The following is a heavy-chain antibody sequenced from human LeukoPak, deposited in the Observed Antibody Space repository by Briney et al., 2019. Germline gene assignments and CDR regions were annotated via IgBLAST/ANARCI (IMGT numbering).Heavy chain of an antibody. CDR3: TLFDYDSWSAYLH. CDR2: INPGNGKT. V-gene: IGHV1-3*01. Sequence: GASVKVSCKASGYTFTSYSLHWVRQAPGQRLEWMGWINPGNGKTKYPQTFQGRVTISRDTSESTAYMELRSLRSEDTAVYYCTLFDYDSWSAYLHWGQGALVTVSS. D-gene: IGHD3-3*01. CDR1: GYTFTSYS. J-gene: IGHJ4*02.